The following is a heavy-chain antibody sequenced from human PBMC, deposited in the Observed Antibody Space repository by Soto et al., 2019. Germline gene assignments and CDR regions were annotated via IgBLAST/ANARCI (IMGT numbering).Heavy chain of an antibody. CDR2: ISAYNGNT. V-gene: IGHV1-18*01. CDR3: GREKGGYGVHHAPYSYYGMDV. Sequence: QVQLVQSGAEVKKPGASVKVSCKASGYTFTSYGISWVRQAPGQGLEWMGWISAYNGNTNYAQKLQGRVTMTTDTTTSTAYMEMRRLRSDDTAVYYCGREKGGYGVHHAPYSYYGMDVWGQGTTVTVSS. D-gene: IGHD3-10*01. J-gene: IGHJ6*02. CDR1: GYTFTSYG.